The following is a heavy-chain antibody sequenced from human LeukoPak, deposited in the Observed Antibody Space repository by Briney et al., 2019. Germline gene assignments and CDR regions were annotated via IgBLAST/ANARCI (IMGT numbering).Heavy chain of an antibody. V-gene: IGHV4-34*01. D-gene: IGHD2/OR15-2a*01. Sequence: SETLSLTCAVYGGSFSGYHWSWIRQPPGKGLEWIGEINHSGSTNYNPSLKSRVTISVDTSKNQFSLKLSSVTAADTAVYYCARGILPDVWGQGTTVTVSS. J-gene: IGHJ6*02. CDR2: INHSGST. CDR1: GGSFSGYH. CDR3: ARGILPDV.